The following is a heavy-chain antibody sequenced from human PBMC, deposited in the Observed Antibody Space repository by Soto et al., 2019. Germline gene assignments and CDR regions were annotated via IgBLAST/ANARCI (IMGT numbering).Heavy chain of an antibody. D-gene: IGHD3-10*01. Sequence: AASVKVSCKASGYTFTTYGISWVRQAPGEGLEWLGWINTHNGNTNYAQNIQGRVFITADTSTNTANKEQRSLRSDDTDIYFCTREGSAPYYYYAMDAWGQGTTVTVSS. CDR1: GYTFTTYG. CDR3: TREGSAPYYYYAMDA. J-gene: IGHJ6*02. CDR2: INTHNGNT. V-gene: IGHV1-18*01.